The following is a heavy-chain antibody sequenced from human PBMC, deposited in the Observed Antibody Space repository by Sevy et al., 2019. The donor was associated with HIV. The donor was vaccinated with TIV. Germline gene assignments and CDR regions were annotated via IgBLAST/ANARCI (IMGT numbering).Heavy chain of an antibody. J-gene: IGHJ4*02. D-gene: IGHD4-17*01. Sequence: GGSLRLSCVVSGISFTTSGMHWVRQAPGKGLEWVAVISYHGRDKFYAESVKGRSTISRDNSKNMLYLQMNSLRAEDTAVYYCARDLEFYDYGDYGPAFNPDYWGRGTLVTVSS. CDR3: ARDLEFYDYGDYGPAFNPDY. CDR1: GISFTTSG. CDR2: ISYHGRDK. V-gene: IGHV3-30*03.